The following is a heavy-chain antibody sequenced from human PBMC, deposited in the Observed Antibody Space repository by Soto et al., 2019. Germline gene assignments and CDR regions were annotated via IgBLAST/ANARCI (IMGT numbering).Heavy chain of an antibody. CDR1: GFTFSSYA. Sequence: QVQLVESGGGVVQPGRSLRLSCAASGFTFSSYAMHWVRQAPGKGLEWVAVISYDGSNKYYADSVKGRFTISRDNSKNTLYLQMNSLRAEGTAVYYCVRDLGSRHRPRHYYGMDVWGQGTTVTVSS. V-gene: IGHV3-30-3*01. D-gene: IGHD7-27*01. CDR2: ISYDGSNK. CDR3: VRDLGSRHRPRHYYGMDV. J-gene: IGHJ6*02.